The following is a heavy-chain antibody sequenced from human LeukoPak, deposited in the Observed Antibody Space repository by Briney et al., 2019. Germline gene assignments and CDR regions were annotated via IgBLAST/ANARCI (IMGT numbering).Heavy chain of an antibody. CDR2: IRYDGSNK. CDR1: GFTFLSYG. Sequence: GGSLRLSCAASGFTFLSYGMHWVRQAPGKGLEWVAFIRYDGSNKYYADSVKGRFTISRDNSKNTLYLQVNSLRAEDTAVYYCAKEVPTLLYYYYYMDVWGKGTTVTVSS. CDR3: AKEVPTLLYYYYYMDV. J-gene: IGHJ6*03. D-gene: IGHD1-1*01. V-gene: IGHV3-30*02.